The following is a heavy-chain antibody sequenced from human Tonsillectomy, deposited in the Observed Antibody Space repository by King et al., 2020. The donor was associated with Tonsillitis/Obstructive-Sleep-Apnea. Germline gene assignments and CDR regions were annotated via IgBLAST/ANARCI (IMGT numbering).Heavy chain of an antibody. V-gene: IGHV2-5*02. D-gene: IGHD3-16*02. CDR3: AHLRGYDFVWGSYRLDY. J-gene: IGHJ4*02. CDR2: IYWDDDK. CDR1: GVSFSTSGVG. Sequence: FTLKESGPTLVKPTQTLTLTCTFSGVSFSTSGVGVGWIRQPPGKALHWLAPIYWDDDKRCSPFLKSRCTLMKDSSKNQGVLTMTNMDPVDTATYYCAHLRGYDFVWGSYRLDYWGQGTLVTVSS.